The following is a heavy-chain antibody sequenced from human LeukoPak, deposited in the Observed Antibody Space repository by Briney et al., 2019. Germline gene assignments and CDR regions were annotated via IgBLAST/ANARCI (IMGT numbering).Heavy chain of an antibody. CDR1: GFTFSSYA. D-gene: IGHD3-16*02. CDR2: ISGSGGST. Sequence: GGSLRLSCAASGFTFSSYAMSWVRQAPGKGLEWVSAISGSGGSTYYADSVKGRFTISRDNSKNTLYLQMNSLRAEDTAVYYCAKDNYDYVWGSYRRDYWGQGTLVTVSS. J-gene: IGHJ4*02. V-gene: IGHV3-23*01. CDR3: AKDNYDYVWGSYRRDY.